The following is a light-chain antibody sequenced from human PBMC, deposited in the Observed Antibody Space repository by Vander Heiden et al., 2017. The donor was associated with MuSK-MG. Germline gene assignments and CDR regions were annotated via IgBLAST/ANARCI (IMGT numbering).Light chain of an antibody. J-gene: IGKJ5*01. CDR2: GAS. Sequence: EVVLTQSPGTLSLSPGERATLSCRASQSVSSSYLAWYQQKPGQAPRLLIYGASSRTTGIPDRFSGTGSGTDFTLTISRREPEDFAVYYCQHYGTSPGITFGQGTRLXI. V-gene: IGKV3-20*01. CDR3: QHYGTSPGIT. CDR1: QSVSSSY.